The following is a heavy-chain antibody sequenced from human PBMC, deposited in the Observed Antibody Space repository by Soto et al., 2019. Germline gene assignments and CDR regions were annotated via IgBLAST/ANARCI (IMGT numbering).Heavy chain of an antibody. J-gene: IGHJ4*02. V-gene: IGHV3-33*01. CDR2: IWYDGSNK. Sequence: PGGSLRLSCAAYGFTFSTYVMHWVRQAPGKGLEWVAVIWYDGSNKYYADSVKGRFTISRDNSKNTLYLQMNSLRVEDTAVYYCVRWDECGRPLYLLDYWGQGVLVTVSS. D-gene: IGHD1-1*01. CDR1: GFTFSTYV. CDR3: VRWDECGRPLYLLDY.